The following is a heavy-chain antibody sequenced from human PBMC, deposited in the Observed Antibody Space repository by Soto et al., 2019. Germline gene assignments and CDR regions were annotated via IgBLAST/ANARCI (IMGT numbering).Heavy chain of an antibody. J-gene: IGHJ5*02. CDR1: GYTFTSYD. V-gene: IGHV1-8*01. CDR3: ARADVVVPSALNWFVP. D-gene: IGHD2-2*01. CDR2: MNPNSGNT. Sequence: QVQLVQSGAEVKKPGASVKVSCKASGYTFTSYDINWVRQATGQGLEWMGWMNPNSGNTGYAQKLQGRVTMTRNTSISTAYMELSSLRSEDTAVYYCARADVVVPSALNWFVPWGQGTLVAFSS.